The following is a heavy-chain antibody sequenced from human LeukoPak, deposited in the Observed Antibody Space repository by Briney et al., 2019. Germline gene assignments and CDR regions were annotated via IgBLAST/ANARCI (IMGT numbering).Heavy chain of an antibody. Sequence: GASVKVSCKASGGTFSSYAISWVRQAPGQGLEWMGGIIPIFGTANYAQKFQGRVTITTDESTNTVFMELSSLRSEDTAVYYCARGCGTTSCHSALDYWGQGTLVTVSS. V-gene: IGHV1-69*05. CDR2: IIPIFGTA. J-gene: IGHJ4*02. D-gene: IGHD2-2*01. CDR1: GGTFSSYA. CDR3: ARGCGTTSCHSALDY.